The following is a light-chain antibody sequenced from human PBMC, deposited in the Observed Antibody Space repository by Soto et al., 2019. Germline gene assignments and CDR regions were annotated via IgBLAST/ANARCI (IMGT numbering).Light chain of an antibody. CDR2: DAF. V-gene: IGKV1-39*01. J-gene: IGKJ2*01. CDR3: QQSFSTPPT. Sequence: IQMTQSPSSLSASVGDRVTITCRASQTISRFSNWYQRKPGKAPKFLIHDAFSLQNRVPSRFSGSGSGTDFTLTISSLQPEDFATYYCQQSFSTPPTFGQGTKLEIK. CDR1: QTISRF.